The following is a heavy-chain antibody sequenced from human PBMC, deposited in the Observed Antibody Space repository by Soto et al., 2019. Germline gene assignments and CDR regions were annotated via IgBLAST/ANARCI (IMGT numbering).Heavy chain of an antibody. Sequence: PSETLSLTCTVSGGSISSSSYYWGWIRQPPGKGLEWIGSIYYSGSTYYNPSLKSRVTISVDTSKNQFSLKLSSVTAADTAVYYCARHFSGGDLYYDFWSGYYYYFDYWGQGTLVTVSS. D-gene: IGHD3-3*01. V-gene: IGHV4-39*01. CDR1: GGSISSSSYY. J-gene: IGHJ4*02. CDR2: IYYSGST. CDR3: ARHFSGGDLYYDFWSGYYYYFDY.